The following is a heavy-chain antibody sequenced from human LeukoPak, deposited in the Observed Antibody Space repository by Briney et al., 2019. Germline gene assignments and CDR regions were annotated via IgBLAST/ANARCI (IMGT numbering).Heavy chain of an antibody. D-gene: IGHD6-19*01. Sequence: ASVKVSCKASGYTFTSYGISWVRQAPGQGLEWMGWISAYNGNTNYAQRLQGRVTMTTDTSTSTAYMELRSLRSDDTAVYYCARFSIAVAGTFFDYWGQGTLVTVSS. CDR2: ISAYNGNT. CDR1: GYTFTSYG. J-gene: IGHJ4*02. V-gene: IGHV1-18*01. CDR3: ARFSIAVAGTFFDY.